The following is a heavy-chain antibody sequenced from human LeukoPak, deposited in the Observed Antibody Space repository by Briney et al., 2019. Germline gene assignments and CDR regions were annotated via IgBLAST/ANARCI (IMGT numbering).Heavy chain of an antibody. CDR1: GFTFSSYG. J-gene: IGHJ3*02. Sequence: GGSLRLSCAASGFTFSSYGMHWVRQAPGKGLEWVSSISSSSSYIYYADSVKGRFTISRDNAKNSLYLQMNSLRAEDTAVYYCARTESWAFDIWGQGTMVTVSS. V-gene: IGHV3-21*01. CDR3: ARTESWAFDI. CDR2: ISSSSSYI.